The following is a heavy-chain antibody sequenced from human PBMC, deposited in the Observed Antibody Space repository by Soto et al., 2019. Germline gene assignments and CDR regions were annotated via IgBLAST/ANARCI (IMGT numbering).Heavy chain of an antibody. V-gene: IGHV3-48*03. Sequence: GGSLRLSCAASGFTFSSYEMNWVRQAPGKGLEWVSYISSSGSTIYYADSVKGRFTISRDNAKNSLYLQMNGLRAEDTAVYYCARVRIVVVTTYPGDYYGMDVWDQGTTVTVSS. CDR1: GFTFSSYE. CDR2: ISSSGSTI. CDR3: ARVRIVVVTTYPGDYYGMDV. D-gene: IGHD2-21*02. J-gene: IGHJ6*02.